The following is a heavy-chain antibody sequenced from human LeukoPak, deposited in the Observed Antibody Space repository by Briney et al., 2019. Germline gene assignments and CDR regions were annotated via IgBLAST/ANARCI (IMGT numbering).Heavy chain of an antibody. CDR2: ISGYNGNT. D-gene: IGHD2-2*01. CDR1: GYTFTSNG. V-gene: IGHV1-18*01. Sequence: ATVKLFYKASGYTFTSNGISWVRQAPGQGLEWMGWISGYNGNTNYAQKLQGRVTMTTGTDTSTAYMELRSLRSDDTVVYYCAMTNLRPDIVVVPAAMPVDYWGQGTLVTVSP. J-gene: IGHJ4*02. CDR3: AMTNLRPDIVVVPAAMPVDY.